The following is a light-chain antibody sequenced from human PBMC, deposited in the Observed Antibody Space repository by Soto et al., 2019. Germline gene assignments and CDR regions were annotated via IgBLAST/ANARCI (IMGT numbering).Light chain of an antibody. CDR1: QSVISN. J-gene: IGKJ1*01. CDR2: SAS. Sequence: EILMTQSPATLSVSPGERVTLSCWASQSVISNLAWYRQKPGHTPTLLIYSASTRVTGTPARFSGSGSGTNFNLTITSLQSEDFAVSYCQQYYTWPRGTFGQGTKVDIK. CDR3: QQYYTWPRGT. V-gene: IGKV3-15*01.